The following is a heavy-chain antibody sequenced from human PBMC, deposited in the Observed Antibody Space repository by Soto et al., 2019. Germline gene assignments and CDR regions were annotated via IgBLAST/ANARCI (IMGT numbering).Heavy chain of an antibody. J-gene: IGHJ4*02. CDR1: GGSISSGDYY. D-gene: IGHD3-22*01. CDR3: ASEWSDDSSGYPLYYFDY. V-gene: IGHV4-30-4*01. CDR2: IYYSGST. Sequence: SETLSLTCTVSGGSISSGDYYWSWIRQPPGKGLEWIGYIYYSGSTYYNPSLKSRVTISVDTSKNQFSLKLSSVTAADTAVYYFASEWSDDSSGYPLYYFDYWGQGTLVTVSS.